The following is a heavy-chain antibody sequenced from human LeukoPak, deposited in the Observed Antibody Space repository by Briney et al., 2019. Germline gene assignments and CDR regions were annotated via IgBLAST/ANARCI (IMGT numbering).Heavy chain of an antibody. CDR3: ARDYGGSSPFDY. Sequence: GSLRLSCAASGFTFSSYSINWVRQAPGKGLEWVSYISSSGSTIYYADSVKGRFTISRDNAKNSLYLQMNSLRAEDTAVYYCARDYGGSSPFDYWGQGTLVTVSS. CDR1: GFTFSSYS. J-gene: IGHJ4*02. CDR2: ISSSGSTI. V-gene: IGHV3-48*03. D-gene: IGHD4-23*01.